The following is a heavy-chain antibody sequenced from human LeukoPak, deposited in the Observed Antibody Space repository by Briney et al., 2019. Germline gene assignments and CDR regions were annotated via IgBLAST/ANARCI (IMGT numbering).Heavy chain of an antibody. J-gene: IGHJ4*02. D-gene: IGHD5-18*01. CDR3: AKVGYSYYYFDY. CDR2: INHNGNVN. CDR1: AFIFSGHW. Sequence: GGSLRLSCEGSAFIFSGHWMNWVRQTPGKGLEWVASINHNGNVNYYVDSVKGRFTISRDNAKNSLYLQMSNLGAEDTAVYYCAKVGYSYYYFDYWGQGTLVTVSS. V-gene: IGHV3-7*03.